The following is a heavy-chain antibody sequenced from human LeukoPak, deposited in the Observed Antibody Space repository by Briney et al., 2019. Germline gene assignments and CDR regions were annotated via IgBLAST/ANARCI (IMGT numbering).Heavy chain of an antibody. J-gene: IGHJ6*03. CDR3: AITRYYYYYMDV. Sequence: SETLSLTCTVSGGSISSYYWSWIRQPPGKGLEWIGYIYTSGSTNYNPSLKSRVTISVDTSKNQFPLKLSSVTAADTAVYYCAITRYYYYYMDVWGKGTTVTVSS. CDR1: GGSISSYY. V-gene: IGHV4-4*09. CDR2: IYTSGST.